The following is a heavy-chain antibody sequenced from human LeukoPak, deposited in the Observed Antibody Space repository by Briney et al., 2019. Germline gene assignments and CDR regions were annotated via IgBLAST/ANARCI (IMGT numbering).Heavy chain of an antibody. Sequence: GGSLRLSCAASGFSFSIYGMHWVRQSPGKGLEWVAVIWNDGSNKYYADFVKGRFTISRDNSKNTLFLQMNSLRAEDTAVYYCARASGSYDYWGQGTLVTVSS. CDR1: GFSFSIYG. CDR3: ARASGSYDY. J-gene: IGHJ4*02. V-gene: IGHV3-33*01. D-gene: IGHD1-26*01. CDR2: IWNDGSNK.